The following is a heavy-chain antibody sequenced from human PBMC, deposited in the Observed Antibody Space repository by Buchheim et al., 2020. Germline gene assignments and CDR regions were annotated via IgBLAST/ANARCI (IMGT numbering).Heavy chain of an antibody. CDR3: AKDLTNSPQIDY. CDR1: GFTFSRYG. CDR2: ISYDGSDK. D-gene: IGHD1-1*01. J-gene: IGHJ4*02. V-gene: IGHV3-30*18. Sequence: QVQLVESGGGVVQPGRSLRLSCAASGFTFSRYGMHWVRQAPGKGLEWVAVISYDGSDKYYADSVKGRFTISRDNSKHKLYLQMNSLRAEDTAVFYCAKDLTNSPQIDYWGQGTL.